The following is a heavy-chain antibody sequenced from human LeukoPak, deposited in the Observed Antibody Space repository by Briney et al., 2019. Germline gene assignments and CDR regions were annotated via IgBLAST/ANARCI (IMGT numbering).Heavy chain of an antibody. V-gene: IGHV4-34*01. D-gene: IGHD6-6*01. CDR2: INHSGST. CDR1: GGSFSGYY. Sequence: SETLSLTCTVYGGSFSGYYWSWIRQPPGKGLEWIGEINHSGSTNYNPSLKSRVTISVDTSKNQFSLKLSSVTAADTAVYYCARREYSSMSYWGQGTLVTVSS. J-gene: IGHJ4*02. CDR3: ARREYSSMSY.